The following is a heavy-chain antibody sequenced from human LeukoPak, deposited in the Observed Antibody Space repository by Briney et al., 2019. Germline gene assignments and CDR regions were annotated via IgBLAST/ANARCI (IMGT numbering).Heavy chain of an antibody. Sequence: GGSLRLSCAASGFTFSSYEMNWVRQAPGKGLEWVSYISSSGSTIYYADSVKGRFTISRDNAKNSLYLQMNSLRAEDTAVYYCARVTGTTSYYYYMDVWGKGTTVTVSS. CDR1: GFTFSSYE. V-gene: IGHV3-48*03. D-gene: IGHD1-7*01. CDR3: ARVTGTTSYYYYMDV. CDR2: ISSSGSTI. J-gene: IGHJ6*03.